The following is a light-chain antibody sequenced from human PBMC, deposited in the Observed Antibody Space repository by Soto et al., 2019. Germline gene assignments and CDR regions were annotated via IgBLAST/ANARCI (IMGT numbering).Light chain of an antibody. J-gene: IGKJ5*01. V-gene: IGKV1-39*01. CDR1: QTISSY. CDR2: ASS. Sequence: DIQMTQSPSSLSASVGDRVTITCRASQTISSYLNWYQQRPGKAPNLLIYASSSLQSGVPPRFSGSGSGTAFTLTISSLQPEDFATYYCQQTYIPPIPFGQGTRLEI. CDR3: QQTYIPPIP.